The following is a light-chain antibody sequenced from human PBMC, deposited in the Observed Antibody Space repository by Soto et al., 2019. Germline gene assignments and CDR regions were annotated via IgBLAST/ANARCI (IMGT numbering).Light chain of an antibody. V-gene: IGLV2-23*01. CDR2: EGI. J-gene: IGLJ1*01. CDR1: SSTVGGFNV. Sequence: QSALTQPASVSGSPGQSITISCTGTSSTVGGFNVVSWYRQHPGKAPKVIIYEGIKRPSGVSNRFSGSNSGSTASLTISGLQAEDEADYYCCSYVGATTYLIGTGTKVTVL. CDR3: CSYVGATTYL.